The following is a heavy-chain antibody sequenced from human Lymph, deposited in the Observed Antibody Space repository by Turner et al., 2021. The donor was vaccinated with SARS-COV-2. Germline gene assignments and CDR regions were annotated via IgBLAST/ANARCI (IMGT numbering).Heavy chain of an antibody. CDR3: ARDPPIQIWVDYFYYGMDV. CDR2: INPSGGST. Sequence: QVQLVQSGAEVRKPGASVTVSCEASGYTFTSYYMHWVRQAPGQGLEWMGIINPSGGSTSYAQKFQGRVTMTRDTSTSTVYMELSSLRSEDTAVYYCARDPPIQIWVDYFYYGMDVWGQGTTVTVSS. D-gene: IGHD5-18*01. J-gene: IGHJ6*02. CDR1: GYTFTSYY. V-gene: IGHV1-46*01.